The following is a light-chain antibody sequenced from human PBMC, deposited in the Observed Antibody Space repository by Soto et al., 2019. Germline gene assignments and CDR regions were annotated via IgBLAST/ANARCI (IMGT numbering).Light chain of an antibody. J-gene: IGLJ1*01. V-gene: IGLV2-14*01. CDR1: SSDVGGYNY. CDR3: SSYTSSSTLV. Sequence: QSALTQPASVSGSPVRSITISCTGTSSDVGGYNYVSWYQQHPGKAPKLMIYDVSNRPSGVSNRFSGSKSGNTASLTISGLQAEDEADYYCSSYTSSSTLVFGTGTKVTVL. CDR2: DVS.